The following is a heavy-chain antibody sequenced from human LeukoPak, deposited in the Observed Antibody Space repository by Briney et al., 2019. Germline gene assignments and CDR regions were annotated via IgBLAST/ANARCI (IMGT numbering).Heavy chain of an antibody. V-gene: IGHV1-2*02. CDR3: ARGYRNMVRGVIGSFRY. CDR1: GYTFTGYY. Sequence: ASVKVSCKASGYTFTGYYMHWVRQAPGQGLEWRGGINPNSVGTNYAQKFQGRVTMTRDTSISTAYMELSRLRSDDTAVYYCARGYRNMVRGVIGSFRYWGQGTLVTVSS. D-gene: IGHD3-10*01. J-gene: IGHJ4*02. CDR2: INPNSVGT.